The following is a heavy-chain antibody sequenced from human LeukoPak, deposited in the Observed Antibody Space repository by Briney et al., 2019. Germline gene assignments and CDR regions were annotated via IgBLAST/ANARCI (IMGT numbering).Heavy chain of an antibody. CDR2: IYPGDSDT. CDR1: GYSFTSYW. Sequence: GESLKISCKGSGYSFTSYWIGWVRQMPGKGLEWMGIIYPGDSDTRYSPSFQDQGTISADKSISTAYLRWSSLKASDTAMYYCARSSSTTFDYWGQGALVTVSS. D-gene: IGHD6-13*01. J-gene: IGHJ4*02. CDR3: ARSSSTTFDY. V-gene: IGHV5-51*01.